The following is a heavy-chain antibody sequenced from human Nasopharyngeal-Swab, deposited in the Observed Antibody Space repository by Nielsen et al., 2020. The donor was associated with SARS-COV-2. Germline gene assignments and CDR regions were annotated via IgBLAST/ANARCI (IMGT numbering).Heavy chain of an antibody. V-gene: IGHV3-23*01. Sequence: GESLKISCAASGFTFSNYWMYWVRQAPGKGLEWVSEISGSGGSTYYAESVKGRFTISRDNSKNTLYLQMSSLRAEDTAIYYCAKDLGVESPLWFDYWGQGTLLTVSS. J-gene: IGHJ4*02. CDR3: AKDLGVESPLWFDY. CDR2: ISGSGGST. CDR1: GFTFSNYW. D-gene: IGHD4-23*01.